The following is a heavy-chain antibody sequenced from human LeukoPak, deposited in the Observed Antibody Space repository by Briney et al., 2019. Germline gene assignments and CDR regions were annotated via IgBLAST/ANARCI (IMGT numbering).Heavy chain of an antibody. Sequence: GGSLRLSCAASGFTFSDYAMNWVRQAPGKGLEWVSSISSGGSYISYADSVKGRFTVSRDNAKDSLFLQMRSLRDEDAAVYYCARGPALYCTSSSCLDGVDWGQGTLVSVSS. CDR2: ISSGGSYI. CDR3: ARGPALYCTSSSCLDGVD. CDR1: GFTFSDYA. V-gene: IGHV3-21*01. D-gene: IGHD2-2*01. J-gene: IGHJ4*02.